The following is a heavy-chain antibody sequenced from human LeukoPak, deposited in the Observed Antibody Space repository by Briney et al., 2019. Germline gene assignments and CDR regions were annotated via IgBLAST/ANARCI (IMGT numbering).Heavy chain of an antibody. CDR3: VRRGDASSGWGDHDY. V-gene: IGHV3-23*01. CDR2: IGGSGDKT. D-gene: IGHD6-19*01. Sequence: GGSLRLSCATSGFSFSSYAMSWLRLAPGKGLEWVSTIGGSGDKTFYADSVKGRFTISRDNSKNMLHLQMSSLTGEDTALYYCVRRGDASSGWGDHDYWGQGALVTVSS. CDR1: GFSFSSYA. J-gene: IGHJ4*02.